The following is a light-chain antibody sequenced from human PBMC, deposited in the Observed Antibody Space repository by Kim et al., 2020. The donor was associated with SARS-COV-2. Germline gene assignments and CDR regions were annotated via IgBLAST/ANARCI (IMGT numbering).Light chain of an antibody. CDR1: SSDVGSYSR. Sequence: GQSVTISCTGTSSDVGSYSRVSWYQQPPGTAPKLMIYEVSNRPSGVPDRFSGSKSGNTASLTISGLQAEDEADYYCASYRSTSNVVFGGGTQLTVL. V-gene: IGLV2-18*02. CDR2: EVS. CDR3: ASYRSTSNVV. J-gene: IGLJ2*01.